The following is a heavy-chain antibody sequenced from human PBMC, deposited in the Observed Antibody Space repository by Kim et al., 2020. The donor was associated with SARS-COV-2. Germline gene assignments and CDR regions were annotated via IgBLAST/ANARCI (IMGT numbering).Heavy chain of an antibody. Sequence: GGSLRLSCAASGFTFTTYNMNWVRQAPGKGLEWISYISVTDAIYYADTVKGRITISRDYAKNSLDLQMNSLRDEDTAVYYCARDWNWGIDVWGQGTLVT. CDR1: GFTFTTYN. J-gene: IGHJ4*02. D-gene: IGHD7-27*01. V-gene: IGHV3-48*02. CDR3: ARDWNWGIDV. CDR2: ISVTDAI.